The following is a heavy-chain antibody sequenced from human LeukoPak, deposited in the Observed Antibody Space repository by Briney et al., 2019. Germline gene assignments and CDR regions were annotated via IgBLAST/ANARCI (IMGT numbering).Heavy chain of an antibody. V-gene: IGHV1-2*06. J-gene: IGHJ5*02. CDR1: GYTFTGYY. Sequence: ASVKVSCKASGYTFTGYYMHWVRQAPGQGLERMGRINPNSGGTNYAQKFQGRVTMTRDTSISTAYMELSRLRSDDTAVYYCARANWNYVWFDPWGQGTLVTVSS. D-gene: IGHD1-7*01. CDR3: ARANWNYVWFDP. CDR2: INPNSGGT.